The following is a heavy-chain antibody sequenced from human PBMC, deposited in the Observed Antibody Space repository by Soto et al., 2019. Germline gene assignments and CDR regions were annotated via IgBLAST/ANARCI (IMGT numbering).Heavy chain of an antibody. CDR3: ARVAVVTAAGTSDY. D-gene: IGHD6-13*01. J-gene: IGHJ4*02. CDR1: GFPFSDYY. CDR2: ISGTSDSI. V-gene: IGHV3-11*06. Sequence: PVGALRLSGAASGFPFSDYYMSWIRQVPGKGLEWVAYISGTSDSIPYADSVKGRFTISRDNAKNSLYLQMNSLRAEDTAVYYCARVAVVTAAGTSDYWGQGTLVTVS.